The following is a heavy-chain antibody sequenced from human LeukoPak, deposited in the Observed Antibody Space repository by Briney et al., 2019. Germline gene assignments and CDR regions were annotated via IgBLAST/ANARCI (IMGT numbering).Heavy chain of an antibody. V-gene: IGHV4-59*08. J-gene: IGHJ5*02. Sequence: PSETLSLTCTVSGGSITSYYWSWIRQPPGKGLEWIGYIYYSGSTNYNPSLKSRVTISVDTSKNEFSQKLSSVTAADTAVYYCARHPRSWGQGTLVTVSS. CDR3: ARHPRS. CDR2: IYYSGST. CDR1: GGSITSYY.